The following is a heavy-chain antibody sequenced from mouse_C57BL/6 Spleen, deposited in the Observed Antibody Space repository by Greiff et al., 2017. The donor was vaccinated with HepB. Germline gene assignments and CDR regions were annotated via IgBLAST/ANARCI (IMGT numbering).Heavy chain of an antibody. D-gene: IGHD1-1*01. J-gene: IGHJ3*01. Sequence: VQLQQSGPELVKPGASVKISCKASGYAFSSSWMNWVKQRPGKGLEWIGRIYPGDGDTNYNGKFKGKATLTADKSSSTAYMQLSSLTSEDSAVYFCASYYGSSYSYSVFAYWGQGTLVTVSA. CDR2: IYPGDGDT. CDR3: ASYYGSSYSYSVFAY. CDR1: GYAFSSSW. V-gene: IGHV1-82*01.